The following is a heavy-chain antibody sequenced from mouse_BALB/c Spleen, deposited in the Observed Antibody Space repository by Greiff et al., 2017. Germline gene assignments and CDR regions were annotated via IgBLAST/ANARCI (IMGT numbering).Heavy chain of an antibody. CDR2: INPNNGGT. CDR3: ARDTTVVARGFAY. J-gene: IGHJ3*01. CDR1: GYTFTDYN. D-gene: IGHD1-1*01. Sequence: VQLQQSGPELVKPGASVKIPCKASGYTFTDYNMDWVKQSHGKSLEWIGDINPNNGGTIYNQKFKGKATLTVDKSSSTAYMELRSLTSEDTAVYYCARDTTVVARGFAYWGQGTLVTVSA. V-gene: IGHV1-18*01.